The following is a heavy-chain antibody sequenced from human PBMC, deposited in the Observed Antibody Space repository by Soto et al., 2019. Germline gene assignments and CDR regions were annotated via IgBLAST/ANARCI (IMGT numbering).Heavy chain of an antibody. D-gene: IGHD5-12*01. J-gene: IGHJ4*02. CDR2: INHSGST. V-gene: IGHV4-34*01. Sequence: QVQLQQWGAGLLKPSETLSLTCAVYGGSFSGYYWSWIRQPPGKGLEWIGEINHSGSTNYNPSLRCRVTKSVDTSKNQFSLKLSSVTAADTAVYYCARGATNRVAALGYWGQGTLVTVSS. CDR1: GGSFSGYY. CDR3: ARGATNRVAALGY.